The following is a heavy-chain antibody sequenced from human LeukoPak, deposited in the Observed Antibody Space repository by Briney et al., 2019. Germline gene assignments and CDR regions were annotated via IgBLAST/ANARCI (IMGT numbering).Heavy chain of an antibody. CDR2: IYTSGST. D-gene: IGHD3-9*01. Sequence: SETLSLTCTVSGGSTSSYYWSWIRQPAGKGLEWIGRIYTSGSTNYNPSLKSRVTMSVDTSKNQFSLKLSSVTAADTAVYYCARDQVEYYDILTGYYKALWDYWGQGTLVTVSS. CDR3: ARDQVEYYDILTGYYKALWDY. CDR1: GGSTSSYY. V-gene: IGHV4-4*07. J-gene: IGHJ4*02.